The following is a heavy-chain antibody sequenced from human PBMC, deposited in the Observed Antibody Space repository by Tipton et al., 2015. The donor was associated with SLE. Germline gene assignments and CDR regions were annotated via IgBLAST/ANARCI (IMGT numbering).Heavy chain of an antibody. CDR1: GDSITNYY. Sequence: TLSLTCTVSGDSITNYYWSWIRQPAGKGLEWIGRIYSSGNTNYNPSLKSRVTLSVDTSKNQFSLRLTSVTAADTAGYFCAREDVGFCNGGSCPYYFDFWGQGTLVTVSS. J-gene: IGHJ4*02. V-gene: IGHV4-4*07. D-gene: IGHD2-15*01. CDR3: AREDVGFCNGGSCPYYFDF. CDR2: IYSSGNT.